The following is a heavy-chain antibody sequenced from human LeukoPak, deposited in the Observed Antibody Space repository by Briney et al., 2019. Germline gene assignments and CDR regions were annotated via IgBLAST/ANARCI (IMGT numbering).Heavy chain of an antibody. CDR2: ISGSGGST. D-gene: IGHD2-15*01. CDR3: AKAEDIVVVVAATSFDY. Sequence: GGSLRLSCAASGFTFSSYAMSWVRQAPGKGLEWGSAISGSGGSTYYADSVKGRFTISRDNSKNTLYLQMNSLRAEDTAVYYCAKAEDIVVVVAATSFDYWGQGTLVTVSS. V-gene: IGHV3-23*01. CDR1: GFTFSSYA. J-gene: IGHJ4*02.